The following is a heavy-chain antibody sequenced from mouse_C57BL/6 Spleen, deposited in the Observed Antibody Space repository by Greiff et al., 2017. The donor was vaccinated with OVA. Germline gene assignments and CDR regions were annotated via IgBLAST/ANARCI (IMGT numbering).Heavy chain of an antibody. CDR1: GYTFTSYW. CDR3: ARWEYGGYFDY. V-gene: IGHV1-69*01. Sequence: QVQLQQPGAELVMPGASVKLSCKASGYTFTSYWMHWVKQRPGQGLEWIGEIEPSDSYTNYNQKFKGKSTLTVDKSSSTAYMQLSSLTSEDSAVYYCARWEYGGYFDYWGQGTTLTVSS. CDR2: IEPSDSYT. J-gene: IGHJ2*01. D-gene: IGHD1-1*02.